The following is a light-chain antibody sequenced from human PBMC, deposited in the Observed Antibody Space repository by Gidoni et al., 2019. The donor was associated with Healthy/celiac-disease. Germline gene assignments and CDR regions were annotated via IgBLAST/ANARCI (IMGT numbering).Light chain of an antibody. CDR1: NIGGKS. CDR3: QVWDTTSDHVV. Sequence: SYVLTQPPSVSVAPGQTAIITCGVNNIGGKSVHWYQQKPGQAPVLVIYYDSDRPSGIPERFSGSNSGNTATLTISWVEAGDEADYYCQVWDTTSDHVVFGGGTTLTVL. J-gene: IGLJ2*01. CDR2: YDS. V-gene: IGLV3-21*04.